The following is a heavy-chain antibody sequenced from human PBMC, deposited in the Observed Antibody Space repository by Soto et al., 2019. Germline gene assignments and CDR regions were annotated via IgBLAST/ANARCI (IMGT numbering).Heavy chain of an antibody. V-gene: IGHV3-11*01. Sequence: GGSLRLSCAASGFTFSDYYMSWIRQAPGKGLEWVSYISSSGSTIYYADSVKGRFTISRDNAKNSLYLQMNSLRAEDTAVYYWARVTSCYMFGCGYYYYYMDVWGKGTTVTVSS. CDR2: ISSSGSTI. CDR1: GFTFSDYY. J-gene: IGHJ6*03. D-gene: IGHD2-2*02. CDR3: ARVTSCYMFGCGYYYYYMDV.